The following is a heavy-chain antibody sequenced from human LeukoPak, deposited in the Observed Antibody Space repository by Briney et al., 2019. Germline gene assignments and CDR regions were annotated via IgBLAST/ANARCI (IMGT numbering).Heavy chain of an antibody. D-gene: IGHD1-26*01. Sequence: GGSLRLSCAASGFTFSDYYMSWIRQAPGKGLEWVSYISSSGSTIYYADSVKGRFTISRDNAKNSLYLQMNSLRAEDTAVYYCAKDPEEVGATLTVDYWGQGTLVTVSS. CDR3: AKDPEEVGATLTVDY. J-gene: IGHJ4*02. V-gene: IGHV3-11*01. CDR2: ISSSGSTI. CDR1: GFTFSDYY.